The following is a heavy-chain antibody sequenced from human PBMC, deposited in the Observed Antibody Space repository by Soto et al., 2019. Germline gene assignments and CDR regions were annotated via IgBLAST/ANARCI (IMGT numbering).Heavy chain of an antibody. CDR2: INHSGST. Sequence: TSETLSLTCTVSGGSVSSNSYSWGWIRQSPGKGLEWIGEINHSGSTNYNPSFQGQVTISADKSISTAYLQWSSLKASDTAMYYCAIQAPDTDGYNPNDAFDIWGQWTMVTVSS. CDR1: GGSVSSNSYS. D-gene: IGHD5-12*01. J-gene: IGHJ3*02. V-gene: IGHV4-39*07. CDR3: AIQAPDTDGYNPNDAFDI.